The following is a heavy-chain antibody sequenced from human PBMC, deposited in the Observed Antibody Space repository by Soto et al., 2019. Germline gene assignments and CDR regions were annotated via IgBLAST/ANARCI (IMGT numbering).Heavy chain of an antibody. D-gene: IGHD3-16*01. V-gene: IGHV3-30*18. CDR2: ISYVGSNK. CDR3: AKVKNYDYVWGSYVNTLDV. J-gene: IGHJ6*02. CDR1: GFTFSSYG. Sequence: GGSLRLSCAASGFTFSSYGMHWVRQAPGKGLEWVAVISYVGSNKYYADSVKGRFTISRDNSKNTLYLQMNSLRAEDTAVYYCAKVKNYDYVWGSYVNTLDVWGQGTTVTVAS.